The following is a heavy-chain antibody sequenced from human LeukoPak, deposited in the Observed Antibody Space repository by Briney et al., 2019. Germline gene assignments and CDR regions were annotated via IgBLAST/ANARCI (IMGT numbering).Heavy chain of an antibody. V-gene: IGHV4-59*01. J-gene: IGHJ5*02. D-gene: IGHD2-21*02. CDR3: ARAHGGDYWFDP. CDR1: GGSISSYY. CDR2: IYYSGST. Sequence: TSETLSLTCTVSGGSISSYYWSWIRQPPGKGLEWIGYIYYSGSTNYNPSLKSRVTISVDTSKNQFSLKLSSVTAADTAVYYCARAHGGDYWFDPWGQGTLVTVSS.